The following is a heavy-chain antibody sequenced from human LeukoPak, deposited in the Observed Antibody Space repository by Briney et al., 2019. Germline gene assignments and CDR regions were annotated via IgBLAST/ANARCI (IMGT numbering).Heavy chain of an antibody. CDR2: ISDSGDTT. V-gene: IGHV3-23*01. Sequence: PGGSLRLSCVASGFNFSPYAVHWVRQAPGKGLEWVSAISDSGDTTFYADSVKGRFTISRDNSKNTLYMQMNSLRAEDTAVYYCAKDVRPRERCFDYWGQGTLVTVSS. CDR1: GFNFSPYA. D-gene: IGHD3-10*02. J-gene: IGHJ4*02. CDR3: AKDVRPRERCFDY.